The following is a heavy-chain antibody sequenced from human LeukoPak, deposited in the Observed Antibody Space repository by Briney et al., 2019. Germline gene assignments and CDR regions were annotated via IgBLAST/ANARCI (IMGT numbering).Heavy chain of an antibody. V-gene: IGHV7-4-1*02. CDR1: GYAFIDYA. Sequence: ASVKVFCKASGYAFIDYAINWVRQAPGQGLEWMGWINTNTGNPTYAQGFTGRFVFSLDTSVSTTYLQISSLKAEDTAVYYCARDPGDDFVVPGDPWGQGTLVTVSS. CDR3: ARDPGDDFVVPGDP. CDR2: INTNTGNP. D-gene: IGHD2-2*01. J-gene: IGHJ5*02.